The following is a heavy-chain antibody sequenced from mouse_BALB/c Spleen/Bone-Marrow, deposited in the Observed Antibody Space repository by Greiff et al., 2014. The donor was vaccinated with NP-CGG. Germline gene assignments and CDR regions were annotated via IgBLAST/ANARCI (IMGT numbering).Heavy chain of an antibody. CDR1: GFTFSSYD. CDR2: INTNGGTT. J-gene: IGHJ3*01. D-gene: IGHD2-14*01. V-gene: IGHV5-6-3*01. CDR3: ARNRYDWFAY. Sequence: EVKLVESGGVLVQPGGSLKLSCAASGFTFSSYDMSWVRQTPDKRLELVATINTNGGTTYYPDSVKGRFTISRDDAKSTRYLQMSSLKSADTAIYYCARNRYDWFAYWGQGTLVTVSA.